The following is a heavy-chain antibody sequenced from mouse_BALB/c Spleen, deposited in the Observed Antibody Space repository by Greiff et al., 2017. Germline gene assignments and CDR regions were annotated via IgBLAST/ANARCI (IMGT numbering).Heavy chain of an antibody. V-gene: IGHV1-15*01. D-gene: IGHD2-14*01. J-gene: IGHJ3*01. Sequence: QVQLQQSGAELVRPGASVTLSCKASGYTFTDYEMHWVKQTPVHGLEWIGAIDPETGGTAYNQKFKGKATLTADKSSSTAYMELRSLTSEDSAVYYCTRAKNYYRSFAYGGQGTLVTVSA. CDR3: TRAKNYYRSFAY. CDR1: GYTFTDYE. CDR2: IDPETGGT.